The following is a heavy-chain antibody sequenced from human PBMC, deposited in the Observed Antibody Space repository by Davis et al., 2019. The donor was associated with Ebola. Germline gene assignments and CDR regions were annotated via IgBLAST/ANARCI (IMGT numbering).Heavy chain of an antibody. Sequence: SVKVSCKASGYTFTSYAMHWVRQAPGQRLEWMGWIIPIFGTANYAQKFQGRVTITADESTSTAYMELSRLRSDDTAVYYCARGPTDYDPLDYWGQGTLVTVSS. J-gene: IGHJ4*02. V-gene: IGHV1-69*13. CDR2: IIPIFGTA. CDR1: GYTFTSYA. CDR3: ARGPTDYDPLDY. D-gene: IGHD3-16*01.